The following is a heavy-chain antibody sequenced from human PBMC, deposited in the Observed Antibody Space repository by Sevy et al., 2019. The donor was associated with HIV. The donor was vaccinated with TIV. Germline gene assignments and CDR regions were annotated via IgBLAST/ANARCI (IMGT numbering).Heavy chain of an antibody. CDR1: GFTFSNYG. CDR3: TKDPRYCSSTSCSSSYYYYYDGMDV. J-gene: IGHJ6*01. D-gene: IGHD2-2*01. V-gene: IGHV3-30*18. CDR2: ISYDGSTK. Sequence: GGSLRLSCAASGFTFSNYGMHWVRQAPGKGLEWVALISYDGSTKYYADSVKGRFTISRDNSKNTLYLQMNSLRAEDTAVYYCTKDPRYCSSTSCSSSYYYYYDGMDVWGQGTTVTVSS.